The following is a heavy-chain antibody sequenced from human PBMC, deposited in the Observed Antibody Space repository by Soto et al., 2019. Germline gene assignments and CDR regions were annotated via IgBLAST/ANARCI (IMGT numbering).Heavy chain of an antibody. Sequence: GGSLRLSCAASGFTFDDYAMHWVRQAPGKGLEWVSGISWNSGSIGYADSVKGRFTISRDNAKNSLYLQMNSLRAEDTALYYCAKGTSSSWYYMDVWGKGTTVTVSS. D-gene: IGHD6-13*01. J-gene: IGHJ6*03. CDR3: AKGTSSSWYYMDV. V-gene: IGHV3-9*01. CDR1: GFTFDDYA. CDR2: ISWNSGSI.